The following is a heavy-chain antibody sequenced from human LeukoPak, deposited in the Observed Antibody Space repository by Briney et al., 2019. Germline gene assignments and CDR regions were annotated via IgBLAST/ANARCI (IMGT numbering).Heavy chain of an antibody. D-gene: IGHD3-9*01. V-gene: IGHV4-59*08. Sequence: SETLSLTCTVSGGSISSYYWSWIRQPPGKGLEWIGYIYYSGSTNYNPSLKSRVTISVDTSKNQFSLKLSSVTAADTAVYYCARGYYDILTGYYKPPYFDYWGQGTLVTVSS. CDR1: GGSISSYY. CDR3: ARGYYDILTGYYKPPYFDY. CDR2: IYYSGST. J-gene: IGHJ4*02.